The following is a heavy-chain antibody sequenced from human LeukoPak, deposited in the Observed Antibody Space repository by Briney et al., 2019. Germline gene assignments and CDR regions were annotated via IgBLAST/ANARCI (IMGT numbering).Heavy chain of an antibody. CDR2: ISAYNGNT. CDR3: ASGIAAAEDY. V-gene: IGHV1-18*04. Sequence: GASVKVSCKASGYSFADYYIHWVRQAPGQGLEWMGWISAYNGNTNYAQKLQGRVTMTTDTSTSTAYMELRSLRSDDTAVYYCASGIAAAEDYWGQGTLVTVSS. D-gene: IGHD6-13*01. J-gene: IGHJ4*02. CDR1: GYSFADYY.